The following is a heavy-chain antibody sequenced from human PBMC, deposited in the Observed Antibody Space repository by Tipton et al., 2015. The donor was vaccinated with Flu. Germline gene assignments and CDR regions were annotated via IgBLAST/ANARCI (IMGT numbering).Heavy chain of an antibody. CDR1: GLDFEDYA. V-gene: IGHV3-9*01. CDR2: LSGNGDNI. D-gene: IGHD3-3*01. CDR3: AKSLGPTYGFLSGIPLYPLDV. Sequence: SLRLSCTASGLDFEDYAMHWVRQAPGKGLEWVSGLSGNGDNIVYADSVKGRFTISRDNAKKSLFLDMNSLKTDDTALYYCAKSLGPTYGFLSGIPLYPLDVWGQGTTVTVSS. J-gene: IGHJ6*02.